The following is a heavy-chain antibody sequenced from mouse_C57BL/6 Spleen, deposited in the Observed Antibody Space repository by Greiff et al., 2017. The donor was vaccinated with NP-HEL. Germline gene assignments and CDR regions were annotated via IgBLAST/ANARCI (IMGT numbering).Heavy chain of an antibody. CDR3: ERKGLTTVVAYYAMDY. Sequence: EVKLVESGGGLVKPGGSLKLSCAASGFTFSDYGMHWVRQAPEKGLEWVAYISSGSSTIYYADTVKGRFTISRDNAKNTLFLQMTSLRSEDTAMYYCERKGLTTVVAYYAMDYWGQGTSVTVSS. V-gene: IGHV5-17*01. D-gene: IGHD1-1*01. CDR1: GFTFSDYG. J-gene: IGHJ4*01. CDR2: ISSGSSTI.